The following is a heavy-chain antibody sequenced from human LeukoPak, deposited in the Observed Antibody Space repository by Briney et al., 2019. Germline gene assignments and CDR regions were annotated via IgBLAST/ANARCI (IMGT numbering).Heavy chain of an antibody. D-gene: IGHD3-22*01. Sequence: SVKVSCKASGGTFNSYAISWVRQAPGQGLEWMGRIIPILGIANYAQKFQGRVTITADKSTSTAYMELSSLRSEDTAVYYCARGYDSSGYYYGFGPWGQGTLVTVSS. V-gene: IGHV1-69*04. CDR3: ARGYDSSGYYYGFGP. CDR1: GGTFNSYA. CDR2: IIPILGIA. J-gene: IGHJ5*02.